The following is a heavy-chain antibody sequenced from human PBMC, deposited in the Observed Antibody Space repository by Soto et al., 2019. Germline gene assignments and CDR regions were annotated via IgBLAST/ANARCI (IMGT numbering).Heavy chain of an antibody. CDR1: GYTFTGYY. Sequence: QVQLVQSGAEVKKPGASVKVSCKASGYTFTGYYMHWVRQAPGQGLEWMGWINPNSGGTNYAQKFQGRVTMTRDTSISTAYMELSRLRSADTAVYYCARAGRYCSGGSCSDPDYWGQGTLVTVSS. J-gene: IGHJ4*02. CDR2: INPNSGGT. D-gene: IGHD2-15*01. CDR3: ARAGRYCSGGSCSDPDY. V-gene: IGHV1-2*02.